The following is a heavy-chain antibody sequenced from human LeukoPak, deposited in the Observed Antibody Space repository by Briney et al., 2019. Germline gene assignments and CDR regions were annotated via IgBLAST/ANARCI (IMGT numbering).Heavy chain of an antibody. CDR1: GDSISSTNYY. CDR3: ARVRRIVGAADY. J-gene: IGHJ4*02. D-gene: IGHD1-26*01. CDR2: IYYSGST. Sequence: SETLSLTCTVSGDSISSTNYYWGWIRQPPGKGLEWIGSIYYSGSTFNNPSLKSRVTISVDTSKNQFSLKLSSVTAADTAVYYCARVRRIVGAADYWGQGTLVTVSS. V-gene: IGHV4-39*07.